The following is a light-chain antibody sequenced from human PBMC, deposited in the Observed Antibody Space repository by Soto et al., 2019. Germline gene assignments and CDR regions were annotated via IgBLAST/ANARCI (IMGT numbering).Light chain of an antibody. CDR2: AAS. CDR1: QSISSY. Sequence: DVQMTQSPSSLSASVGDRVTITCRASQSISSYLNWYQQKPGKAPKLLIYAASSLQSGVPSRFRGSGSGTDFTLTISSLQPEDFATYNCQQRYSTPPTFGQGTKLEIK. CDR3: QQRYSTPPT. J-gene: IGKJ2*01. V-gene: IGKV1-39*01.